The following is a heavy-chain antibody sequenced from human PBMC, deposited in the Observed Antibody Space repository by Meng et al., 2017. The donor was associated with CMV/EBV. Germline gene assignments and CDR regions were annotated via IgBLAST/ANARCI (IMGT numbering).Heavy chain of an antibody. Sequence: KVSCKGSGYSFTSYWIGWVRQMPGKGLEWMGIIYPGDSDTRYSPSFQGQVTISADKSISTAYLQWSSLKASNTAMYYCVRQYCSSTSCRRLNYYYYYGMDVWGQGTTVTVSS. CDR1: GYSFTSYW. CDR3: VRQYCSSTSCRRLNYYYYYGMDV. CDR2: IYPGDSDT. J-gene: IGHJ6*02. V-gene: IGHV5-51*01. D-gene: IGHD2-2*01.